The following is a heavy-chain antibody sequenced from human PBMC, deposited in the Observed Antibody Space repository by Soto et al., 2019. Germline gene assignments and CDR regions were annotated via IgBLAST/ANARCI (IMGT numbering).Heavy chain of an antibody. CDR3: THRSPAYGHDF. CDR1: DCSLTARGVG. Sequence: ESGPTLVNTTPTLTLTCNFADCSLTARGVGVGWIRQPPGKALEWVAVINWNDDQRYNPSLKTRLTVTKDTSKNPVVLTMTNVDPLDTATYYCTHRSPAYGHDFWGPGTLVTVSS. D-gene: IGHD3-10*01. CDR2: INWNDDQ. J-gene: IGHJ4*02. V-gene: IGHV2-5*01.